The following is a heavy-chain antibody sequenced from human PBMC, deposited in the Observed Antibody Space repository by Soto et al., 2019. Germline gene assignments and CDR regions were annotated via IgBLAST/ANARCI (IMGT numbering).Heavy chain of an antibody. CDR1: GFSFNSVW. J-gene: IGHJ4*02. Sequence: LLVESGGGLVKPGGSLRLSCVGSGFSFNSVWISWVRQAPGKGLEWVGRVKRKSDGGTREYAAPVRGRFFIYRDESKNTADVEMNCLRAEDTALYYCTTYLKVGVTAWGQGTLVTVSS. V-gene: IGHV3-15*01. CDR3: TTYLKVGVTA. CDR2: VKRKSDGGTR. D-gene: IGHD1-26*01.